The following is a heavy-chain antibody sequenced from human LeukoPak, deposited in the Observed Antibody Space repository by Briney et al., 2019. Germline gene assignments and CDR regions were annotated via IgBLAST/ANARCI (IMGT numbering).Heavy chain of an antibody. Sequence: GGSLRLSCAASGFTFSSYAMSWVRQAPGKGLEWVSAISGSGGSTYYADSVEGRFTISRDNSKNTLYLQMNSLRAEDTAVYYCAKDLRVSLVVGLNDYWGQGTLVTVSS. CDR2: ISGSGGST. CDR3: AKDLRVSLVVGLNDY. D-gene: IGHD1-26*01. CDR1: GFTFSSYA. J-gene: IGHJ4*02. V-gene: IGHV3-23*01.